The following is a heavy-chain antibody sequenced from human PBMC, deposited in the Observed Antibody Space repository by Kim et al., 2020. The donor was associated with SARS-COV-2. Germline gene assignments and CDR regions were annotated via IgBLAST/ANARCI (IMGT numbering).Heavy chain of an antibody. CDR3: ARHGVDYDSSGYYYYWYFDL. J-gene: IGHJ2*01. CDR2: IYYSGST. V-gene: IGHV4-39*01. Sequence: SETLSLTCTVSGGSISSSSYYWGWIRQPPGKGLEWIGSIYYSGSTYYNPSLKSRVTISVDTSKNQFSLKLSSVTAADTAVYYCARHGVDYDSSGYYYYWYFDLWGRGTLVTVSS. D-gene: IGHD3-22*01. CDR1: GGSISSSSYY.